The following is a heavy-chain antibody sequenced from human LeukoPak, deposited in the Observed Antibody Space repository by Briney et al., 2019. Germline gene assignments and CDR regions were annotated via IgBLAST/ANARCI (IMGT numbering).Heavy chain of an antibody. V-gene: IGHV3-20*04. CDR1: GFTFNDYG. D-gene: IGHD4-17*01. CDR3: ARGFRAVTTDTPTYYYYYYMDV. J-gene: IGHJ6*03. Sequence: GGSLRLSCAASGFTFNDYGMSWVRQAPGKGLEWVSGINWNGGSTTYADSVKGRFTISRDNAKNSLYLQMNSLRAEDPALYYCARGFRAVTTDTPTYYYYYYMDVWGKGTTVTVSS. CDR2: INWNGGST.